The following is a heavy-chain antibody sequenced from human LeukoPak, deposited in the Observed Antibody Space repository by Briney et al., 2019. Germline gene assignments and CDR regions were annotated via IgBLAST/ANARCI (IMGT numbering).Heavy chain of an antibody. CDR3: ARDRSFSSGWYDGDAFDI. V-gene: IGHV3-21*01. D-gene: IGHD6-19*01. J-gene: IGHJ3*02. CDR2: ISSSSSYI. Sequence: GGSLRLSCAASGFTFSSYNMNWVRQAPGKGLEWVSSISSSSSYIYYADSVKGRFTISRDNAKNSLYLQMNSLRAEDTAVYYCARDRSFSSGWYDGDAFDIWGQGTMVTVSS. CDR1: GFTFSSYN.